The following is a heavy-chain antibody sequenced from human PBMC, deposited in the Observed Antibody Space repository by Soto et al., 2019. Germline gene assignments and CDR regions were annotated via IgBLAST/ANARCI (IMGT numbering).Heavy chain of an antibody. Sequence: QVQLVQSGAEVKKPGASVKVSCKASGYTFSSNGISWVRQAPGQGLEWMGWISTYNGNTNYAQRLQGRVTMTTDPSTRTADMELRSLRSDDTAVYFCARRNSRSSWFDPWGQGTLVTVSS. J-gene: IGHJ5*02. CDR2: ISTYNGNT. CDR3: ARRNSRSSWFDP. D-gene: IGHD6-6*01. CDR1: GYTFSSNG. V-gene: IGHV1-18*01.